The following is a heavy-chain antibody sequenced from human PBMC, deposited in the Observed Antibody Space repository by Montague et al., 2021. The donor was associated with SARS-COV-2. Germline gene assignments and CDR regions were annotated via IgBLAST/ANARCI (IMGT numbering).Heavy chain of an antibody. CDR1: GFSIRTSNYY. D-gene: IGHD3-22*01. Sequence: SETLSLTCSVYGFSIRTSNYYWGWVRQPPGKGLEWIGTIYHSASTYQNPSLRGRITLSVYTSKNQFSLKLTFVTAADTGLYYCATLKRPEYYNSCYYYFDSWGQGTLVTVSS. V-gene: IGHV4-39*01. CDR2: IYHSAST. CDR3: ATLKRPEYYNSCYYYFDS. J-gene: IGHJ4*02.